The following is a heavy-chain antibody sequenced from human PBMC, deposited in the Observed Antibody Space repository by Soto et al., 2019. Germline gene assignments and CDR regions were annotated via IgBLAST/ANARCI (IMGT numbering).Heavy chain of an antibody. Sequence: QVQLQESGPGLVKPSQTLSLTCTVSGGSISSGDYYWSWIRQPPGKGLEWMGYIYYSGSTYYNPSLKSRVTISVDTSKNQFSLKLSSVTAADTAVYYCARQISAYDSSGYYYVYAFDIWGQGTMVTVSS. CDR2: IYYSGST. V-gene: IGHV4-30-4*01. CDR1: GGSISSGDYY. CDR3: ARQISAYDSSGYYYVYAFDI. J-gene: IGHJ3*02. D-gene: IGHD3-22*01.